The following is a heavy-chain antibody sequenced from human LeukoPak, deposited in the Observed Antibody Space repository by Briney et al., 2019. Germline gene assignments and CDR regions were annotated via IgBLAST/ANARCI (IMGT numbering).Heavy chain of an antibody. CDR3: AELGITMIGGV. CDR1: GFTLSTFA. Sequence: PGGSLRLACAASGFTLSTFAMIWVRQPPGKGLEWVSSIFPSGGEIHYADSVRGRFTISRDNSKSTLSLQMNSLRAEDTAVYYCAELGITMIGGVWGKGTTVTISS. J-gene: IGHJ6*04. CDR2: IFPSGGEI. D-gene: IGHD3-10*02. V-gene: IGHV3-23*01.